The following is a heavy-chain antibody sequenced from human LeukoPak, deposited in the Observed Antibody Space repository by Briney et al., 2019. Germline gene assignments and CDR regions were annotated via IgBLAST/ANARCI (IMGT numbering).Heavy chain of an antibody. Sequence: GGSLRPSCAASGFTFSSYAMTWVRQAPGKGLEWVSAISGSGDSAFYADSVKGRFTISRDNSKKTLYLQMNSLRAEDTAAYYCAKTRGYCSGGSCYSGYWGQGTLVTVSS. CDR3: AKTRGYCSGGSCYSGY. CDR2: ISGSGDSA. V-gene: IGHV3-23*01. J-gene: IGHJ4*02. D-gene: IGHD2-15*01. CDR1: GFTFSSYA.